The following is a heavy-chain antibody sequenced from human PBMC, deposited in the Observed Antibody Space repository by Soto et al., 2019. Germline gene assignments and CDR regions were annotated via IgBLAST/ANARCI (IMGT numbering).Heavy chain of an antibody. CDR1: GFTFSSYD. D-gene: IGHD3-10*01. J-gene: IGHJ6*02. CDR2: IGTAGDT. V-gene: IGHV3-13*04. CDR3: ARGNYYGSGTPTYYYYYGMDV. Sequence: GGSLRLSCAASGFTFSSYDMHWVRQATGKGLEWVSAIGTAGDTYYPGSVKGRFTISRENAKNSLYLQMNSLRAGDTAVYYCARGNYYGSGTPTYYYYYGMDVWGQGTTVTVSS.